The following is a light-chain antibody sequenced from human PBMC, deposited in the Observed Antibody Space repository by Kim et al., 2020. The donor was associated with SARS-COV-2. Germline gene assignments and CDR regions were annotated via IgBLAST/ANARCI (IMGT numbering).Light chain of an antibody. Sequence: ALGQTVRIKCQGDSLRSYYASWYQQKPGQAPVLVIYGKNNRPSGIPDRFSGSSSGNTASLTITGAQAEDEADYYCNSRDSSGNHYVFGTGTKVTV. J-gene: IGLJ1*01. V-gene: IGLV3-19*01. CDR2: GKN. CDR1: SLRSYY. CDR3: NSRDSSGNHYV.